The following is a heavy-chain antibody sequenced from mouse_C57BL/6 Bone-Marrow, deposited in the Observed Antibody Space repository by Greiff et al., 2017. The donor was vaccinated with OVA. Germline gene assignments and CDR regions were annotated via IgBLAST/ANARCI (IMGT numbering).Heavy chain of an antibody. CDR2: IRSKSNNYAT. D-gene: IGHD2-5*01. CDR3: VRQGSNYALYYFDY. V-gene: IGHV10-1*01. Sequence: EVQGVESGGGLVQPKGSLKLSCAASGFSFNTYAMNWVRQAPGKGLEWVARIRSKSNNYATYYADSVKDRFTISRDDSESMLYLQMNNLKTEDTAMYYCVRQGSNYALYYFDYWGKGTTLTVSS. J-gene: IGHJ2*01. CDR1: GFSFNTYA.